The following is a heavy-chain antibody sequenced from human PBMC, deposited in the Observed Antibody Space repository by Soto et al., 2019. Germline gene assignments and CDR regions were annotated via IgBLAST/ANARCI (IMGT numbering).Heavy chain of an antibody. D-gene: IGHD3-3*01. CDR3: ARDPDVLRFLEWLPRLGNY. CDR2: IKPSGGST. CDR1: GYTFTSYY. J-gene: IGHJ4*02. V-gene: IGHV1-46*01. Sequence: ASVKVSCKASGYTFTSYYMHWVRQAPGQGLEWMGIIKPSGGSTSYAQKFQGRVTMTRDTSTSTVYMELSSLRSEDTAVYYCARDPDVLRFLEWLPRLGNYWGQGTLVTVSS.